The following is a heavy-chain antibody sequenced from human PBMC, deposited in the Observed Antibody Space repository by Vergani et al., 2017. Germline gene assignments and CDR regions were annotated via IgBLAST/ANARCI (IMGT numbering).Heavy chain of an antibody. Sequence: EVQLLESGGGLVQPGGSLRLSCAASGFTFSSYAMSWVRQAPGKGLEWVSVIYSGGSSTDYADSVKGRFTISRDNSKNTLYLQMNSLRAEDTAVYYCAKDRPLLRCLEWSPQLAAFDIWGQGTMVTVSS. V-gene: IGHV3-23*03. CDR2: IYSGGSST. CDR1: GFTFSSYA. CDR3: AKDRPLLRCLEWSPQLAAFDI. D-gene: IGHD3-3*01. J-gene: IGHJ3*02.